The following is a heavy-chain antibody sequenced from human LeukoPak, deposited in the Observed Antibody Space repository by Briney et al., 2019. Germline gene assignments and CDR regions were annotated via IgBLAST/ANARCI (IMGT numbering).Heavy chain of an antibody. J-gene: IGHJ4*03. CDR1: GGSFSRYY. Sequence: SETLSLTCAVYGGSFSRYYWSWIRQSPGKGLEWIAEIDHRGDTNYNPSVKSRVTISVDTSKNQFSLKMRSLSAADTALYYCARGATISETGYFDFWGQGTLVTVSS. D-gene: IGHD5-24*01. CDR3: ARGATISETGYFDF. CDR2: IDHRGDT. V-gene: IGHV4-34*01.